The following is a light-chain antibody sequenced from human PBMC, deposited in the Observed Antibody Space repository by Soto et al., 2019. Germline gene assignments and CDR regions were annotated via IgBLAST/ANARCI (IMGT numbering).Light chain of an antibody. CDR1: SSDVGAYKY. J-gene: IGLJ3*02. CDR2: XXX. Sequence: QSALTQPPSASGSPGQSVTISCTGTSSDVGAYKYVSWYQQYPGKAPKLMIYXXXXXXXXXXXXXXGSKSGNTASLTVSGXXAEXEXDYYCTSYVGNDIWVFGGGTKVTVL. CDR3: TSYVGNDIWV. V-gene: IGLV2-8*01.